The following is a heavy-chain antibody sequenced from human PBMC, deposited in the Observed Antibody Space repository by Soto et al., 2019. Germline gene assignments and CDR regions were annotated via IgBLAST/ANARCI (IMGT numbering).Heavy chain of an antibody. J-gene: IGHJ6*02. CDR3: ARSAVAVTYYYYYGMDV. V-gene: IGHV1-69*13. CDR2: IIPIFGTA. CDR1: GGTFSSYA. D-gene: IGHD6-19*01. Sequence: SVKVSCKASGGTFSSYAISWVRQAPGQGLEWMGGIIPIFGTANYAQKFQGRVTITADESTSTAYMELSSLRSEDTAVYYCARSAVAVTYYYYYGMDVWGQGTTVTV.